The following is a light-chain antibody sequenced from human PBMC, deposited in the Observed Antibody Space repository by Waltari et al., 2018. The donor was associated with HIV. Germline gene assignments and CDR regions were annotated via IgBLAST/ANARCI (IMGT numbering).Light chain of an antibody. CDR2: GAS. CDR3: QNYNSAPPT. J-gene: IGKJ5*01. V-gene: IGKV1-27*01. Sequence: DIQMTQPPSSLSASVGDRVTITCRASQAISNNLAWYQQKPGKVPKLLIYGASTLQSGVPSRFSGSGSGKDFTLTISSLQPDDVATYYCQNYNSAPPTFGQGTRLDIK. CDR1: QAISNN.